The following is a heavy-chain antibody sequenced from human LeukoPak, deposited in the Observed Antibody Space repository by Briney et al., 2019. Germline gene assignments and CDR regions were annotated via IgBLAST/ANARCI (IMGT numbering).Heavy chain of an antibody. V-gene: IGHV3-30*18. CDR3: AKGRTGTTLAFDI. CDR2: ISYDGSNR. D-gene: IGHD1-1*01. J-gene: IGHJ3*02. CDR1: GFTFSSYG. Sequence: GRSLRLSCAASGFTFSSYGMHWVRQAPGKGLEWVAVISYDGSNRYYADSVKGQFTISRDNSKSTLYLQMNSLRAEDTAVYYCAKGRTGTTLAFDIWGQGTMVTVSS.